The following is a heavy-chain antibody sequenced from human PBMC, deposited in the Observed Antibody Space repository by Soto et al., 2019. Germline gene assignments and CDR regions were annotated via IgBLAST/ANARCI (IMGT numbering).Heavy chain of an antibody. CDR2: ISAYNGNT. CDR1: GYTFTSYG. D-gene: IGHD3-9*01. V-gene: IGHV1-18*01. CDR3: AREPPYDILTGYYSTFDY. Sequence: GASVKVSCKASGYTFTSYGISWVRQAPGQGLEWMGWISAYNGNTKYAQKVQGRVTMTTDTSTSTAYMELRSLRSDDTAVYFCAREPPYDILTGYYSTFDYWGQGTLVTVSS. J-gene: IGHJ4*02.